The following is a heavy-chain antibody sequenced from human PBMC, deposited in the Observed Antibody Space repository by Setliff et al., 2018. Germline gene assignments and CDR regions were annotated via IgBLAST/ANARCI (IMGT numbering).Heavy chain of an antibody. Sequence: ASVKISCKSSGYPFTSHYMHGVRQAPGLGLEWMGTINPSSGRTSYAQKFQGRVTMTRDTSTSTVYMDMSSLRSEDTAVYYCARDVFPYHYEGAFDIWGQGTRVTVS. CDR3: ARDVFPYHYEGAFDI. V-gene: IGHV1-46*01. D-gene: IGHD3-22*01. CDR2: INPSSGRT. J-gene: IGHJ3*02. CDR1: GYPFTSHY.